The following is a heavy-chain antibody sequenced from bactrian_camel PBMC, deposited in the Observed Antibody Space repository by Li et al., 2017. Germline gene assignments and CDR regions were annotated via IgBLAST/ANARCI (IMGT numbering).Heavy chain of an antibody. CDR3: AKSGYTN. D-gene: IGHD2*01. J-gene: IGHJ4*01. CDR2: VSTGGDST. CDR1: GFTFRSHW. Sequence: QVQLVESGGGLVQPGGSLRLSCVASGFTFRSHWMYWVRQGPGKGLEWVSCVSTGGDSTWYADSVKGRFTISRDNAKNTINLELNSLKTEDTAMYYCAKSGYTNWGQGTQVTVS. V-gene: IGHV3S1*01.